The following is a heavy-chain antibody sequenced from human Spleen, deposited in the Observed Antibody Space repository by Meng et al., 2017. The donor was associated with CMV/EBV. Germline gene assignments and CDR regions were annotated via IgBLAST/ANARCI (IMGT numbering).Heavy chain of an antibody. CDR2: IYHSGST. J-gene: IGHJ4*02. D-gene: IGHD6-19*01. CDR3: ASHKYSSGWYAGMDY. V-gene: IGHV4-4*02. CDR1: GGSISSSNW. Sequence: SCAVSGGSISSSNWWSWVRQPPGKGLEWIGEIYHSGSTNYNPSLKSRVTISVDKSKNQFSLKLSSVTAADTAVYYCASHKYSSGWYAGMDYWGQGTLVTVSS.